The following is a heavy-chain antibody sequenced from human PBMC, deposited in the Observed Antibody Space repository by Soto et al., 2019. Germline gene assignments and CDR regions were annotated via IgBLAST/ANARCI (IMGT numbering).Heavy chain of an antibody. J-gene: IGHJ6*02. CDR3: AVLFREGYNWGEYYGHWGGIDV. V-gene: IGHV1-58*01. Sequence: GASVKVSCKASGFTFTGSTVQWVRQARGQRLEWIGWIVVGSGDTNYAQKLEGRVTITRDMSISTAYMELSRLRSDDTAVYYCAVLFREGYNWGEYYGHWGGIDVWGQGTMVTVSS. D-gene: IGHD3-3*01. CDR2: IVVGSGDT. CDR1: GFTFTGST.